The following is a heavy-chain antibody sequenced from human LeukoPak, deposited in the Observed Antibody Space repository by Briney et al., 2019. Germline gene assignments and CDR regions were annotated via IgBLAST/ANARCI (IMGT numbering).Heavy chain of an antibody. CDR3: ARDVMVRGVTHYYYYGMDV. CDR1: GFTFSSYA. V-gene: IGHV3-30*04. Sequence: GGSLRLSCAASGFTFSSYAMHWVRQAPGKGLEWVAVISYDGSNKYYADSVKGRFTISRDNSKNTLYLQMNSLRAEDTAVYYCARDVMVRGVTHYYYYGMDVWGQGTTVTVSS. J-gene: IGHJ6*02. D-gene: IGHD3-10*01. CDR2: ISYDGSNK.